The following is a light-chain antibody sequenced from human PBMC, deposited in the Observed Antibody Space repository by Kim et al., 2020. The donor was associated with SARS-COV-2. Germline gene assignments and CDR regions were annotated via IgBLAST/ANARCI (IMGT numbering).Light chain of an antibody. J-gene: IGLJ3*02. V-gene: IGLV2-11*03. CDR2: DVN. CDR3: CSYAGSYTWV. Sequence: GQSVNISLTETSSGVDSYKYVSWYQQHPGKAPKLMIYDVNERPSGVPDRFSGSNSDTTASLTISGLQAEDEADYYCCSYAGSYTWVFGGGTQLTVL. CDR1: SSGVDSYKY.